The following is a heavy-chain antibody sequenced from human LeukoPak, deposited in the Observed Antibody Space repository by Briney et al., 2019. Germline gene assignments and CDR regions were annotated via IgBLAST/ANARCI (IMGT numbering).Heavy chain of an antibody. CDR2: INWNGGST. D-gene: IGHD1-26*01. CDR1: GFTFSNYG. Sequence: GGSLRLSCAASGFTFSNYGMTWVRQAPGKGLEWVSGINWNGGSTGYADSVKGRFTISRDNAKNSLYLQMNSLRAEDTALYYCAVGAPSQAYYYYMDVWGKGTTVTVSS. V-gene: IGHV3-20*04. CDR3: AVGAPSQAYYYYMDV. J-gene: IGHJ6*03.